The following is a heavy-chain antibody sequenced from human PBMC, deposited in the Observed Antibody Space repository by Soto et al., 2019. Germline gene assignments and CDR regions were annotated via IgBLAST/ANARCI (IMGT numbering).Heavy chain of an antibody. D-gene: IGHD1-7*01. J-gene: IGHJ5*02. CDR2: LIPIFGTA. Sequence: QVQLVQSGAEVKKPGSSVKVSCKASGGTFSSYAISWVRQAPGQGLEWMGGLIPIFGTANYAQEFQGRVTITEDESTSTAYMALSSLRSEDTAVYYCARDLVTGTLNWFDPWGQRTLVTVSS. V-gene: IGHV1-69*12. CDR1: GGTFSSYA. CDR3: ARDLVTGTLNWFDP.